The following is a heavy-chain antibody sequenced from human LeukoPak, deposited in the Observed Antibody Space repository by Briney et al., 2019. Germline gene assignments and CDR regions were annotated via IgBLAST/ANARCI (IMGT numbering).Heavy chain of an antibody. CDR2: IHHSGNT. V-gene: IGHV4-4*02. CDR1: GGSISSSNW. Sequence: PSETLSLTCAVSGGSISSSNWWSWVRQPPGKGLEWIGEIHHSGNTNYNPSLKNRVTISVDKSKKQFSLKLTSVTAADTAVYYCASEEVAGIDGNPDFWGQGTLVTVSS. CDR3: ASEEVAGIDGNPDF. D-gene: IGHD6-19*01. J-gene: IGHJ4*02.